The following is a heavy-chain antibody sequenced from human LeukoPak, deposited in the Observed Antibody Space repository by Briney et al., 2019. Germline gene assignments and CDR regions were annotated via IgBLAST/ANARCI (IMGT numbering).Heavy chain of an antibody. J-gene: IGHJ4*02. V-gene: IGHV1-3*01. CDR3: AREGQLLWFGEPSGYFDY. Sequence: GASVKVSCKASGYTITSYAMHWVRQAPGQRLEWMGWINAGNGNTKYSQKFQGRVTITRDTSASTAYMELSSLRSEDTAVYYCAREGQLLWFGEPSGYFDYWGQGTLVTVSS. D-gene: IGHD3-10*01. CDR2: INAGNGNT. CDR1: GYTITSYA.